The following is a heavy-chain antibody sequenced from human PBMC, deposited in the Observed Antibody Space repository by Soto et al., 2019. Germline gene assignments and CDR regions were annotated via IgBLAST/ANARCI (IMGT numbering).Heavy chain of an antibody. Sequence: KVSCAASGSTFSGSAMHWVRQASGKGLEWVGRIRSKANSYATAYAASVKGRFTISRDDSKNTAYLQMNSLKTEDTAVYYCTLNWFDPWGQGTQVTVSS. CDR3: TLNWFDP. CDR1: GSTFSGSA. CDR2: IRSKANSYAT. J-gene: IGHJ5*02. V-gene: IGHV3-73*01.